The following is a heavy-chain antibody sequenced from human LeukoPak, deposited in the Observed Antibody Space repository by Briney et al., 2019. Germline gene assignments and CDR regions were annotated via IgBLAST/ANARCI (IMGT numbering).Heavy chain of an antibody. J-gene: IGHJ5*02. V-gene: IGHV4-39*07. D-gene: IGHD6-13*01. Sequence: SETLSLTCTVSGGSISSSSYYWVWIRQTPGKGLEWIGSIYYSGSTYYNPSLESRVTISVDTSKNQFSLSLSSVTAADTAVYYCAREGYSSSWVLSGGNWFDPWGQGTLVTVSS. CDR3: AREGYSSSWVLSGGNWFDP. CDR2: IYYSGST. CDR1: GGSISSSSYY.